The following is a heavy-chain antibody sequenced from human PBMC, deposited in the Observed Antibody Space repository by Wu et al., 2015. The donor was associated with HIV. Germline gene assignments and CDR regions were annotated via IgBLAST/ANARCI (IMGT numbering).Heavy chain of an antibody. Sequence: QVQLVQSGAEVKKPGASVKVSCKASGYTFTSYDINWVRQATGQGLEWMGWMNPNSGNTGYAQKFQGRVTMTRNTSISTAYMELSSLRSEDTAVYYCARAYCGGDCYSDAFDIWGQGTMVTVSS. CDR3: ARAYCGGDCYSDAFDI. CDR1: GYTFTSYD. V-gene: IGHV1-8*01. CDR2: MNPNSGNT. J-gene: IGHJ3*02. D-gene: IGHD2-21*02.